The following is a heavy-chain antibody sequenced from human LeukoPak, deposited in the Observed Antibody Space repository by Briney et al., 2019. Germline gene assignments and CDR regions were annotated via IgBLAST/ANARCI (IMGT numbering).Heavy chain of an antibody. Sequence: NPGGSLRLSCAASGFTFSSYSMNWVRQAPGKGLEWVSSISSSSSYIYYADSVKGRFNISRDNAKNSLYLQMNSLRAEDTAVYYCARDCGGDCYRGNFDYWGQGTLVTVSS. CDR1: GFTFSSYS. J-gene: IGHJ4*02. D-gene: IGHD2-21*02. CDR2: ISSSSSYI. CDR3: ARDCGGDCYRGNFDY. V-gene: IGHV3-21*01.